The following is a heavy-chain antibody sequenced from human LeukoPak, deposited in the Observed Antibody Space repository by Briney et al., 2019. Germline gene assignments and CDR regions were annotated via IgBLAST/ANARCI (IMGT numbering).Heavy chain of an antibody. J-gene: IGHJ3*02. CDR2: INHSGST. CDR3: AREIVVVTVHNAFDI. Sequence: PSETLSLTCAVYGGSFSGYYWSWIRQPPGKGLEWSGEINHSGSTNYNPSLKSRVTISVDTSKNQFSLKLSSVTAADTAVYYCAREIVVVTVHNAFDIWGQGTMVTVSS. V-gene: IGHV4-34*01. CDR1: GGSFSGYY. D-gene: IGHD2-21*02.